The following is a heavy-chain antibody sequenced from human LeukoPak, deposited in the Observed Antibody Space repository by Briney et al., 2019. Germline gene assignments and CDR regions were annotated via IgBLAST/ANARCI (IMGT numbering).Heavy chain of an antibody. D-gene: IGHD3-10*01. V-gene: IGHV1-8*01. CDR3: ARVPWGYGSGSLDY. Sequence: ASVKVSCKTSGYTFTNYDINWVRQATGQGLEWMGWMNPKSGNTGFAQKFQGRVTMTRNTAINTAYMELSSLRSEDTAVYYCARVPWGYGSGSLDYWGQGTLVTVSS. J-gene: IGHJ4*02. CDR1: GYTFTNYD. CDR2: MNPKSGNT.